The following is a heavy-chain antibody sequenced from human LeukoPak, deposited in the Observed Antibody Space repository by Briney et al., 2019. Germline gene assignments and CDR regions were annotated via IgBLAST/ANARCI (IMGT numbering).Heavy chain of an antibody. J-gene: IGHJ6*03. CDR1: GGSISSYY. CDR3: ARQGPLTNWGLVYYYYYYMDV. D-gene: IGHD7-27*01. V-gene: IGHV4-4*07. CDR2: IYTSGST. Sequence: PSETLSLTCTVSGGSISSYYWSWIRQPAGKGLEWIGRIYTSGSTDYNPSLKSRVTMSVDTSKNQFSLKLSSVTAADTAVYYCARQGPLTNWGLVYYYYYYMDVWGKGTTVTISS.